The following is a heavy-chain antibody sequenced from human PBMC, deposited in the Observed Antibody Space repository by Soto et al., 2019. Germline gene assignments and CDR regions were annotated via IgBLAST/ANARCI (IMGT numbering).Heavy chain of an antibody. V-gene: IGHV3-48*01. Sequence: EVQLVESWGGLVQPGGSLRLSCAASGFTFSSYSMNWVRQAPGKGLEWVSYISSSSSTIYYADSVKGRFTISRDNAKNSLYLQMNSLRAEDTAVYYCASLTVTTGSDYWGQGTLVTVSS. CDR1: GFTFSSYS. D-gene: IGHD4-17*01. CDR3: ASLTVTTGSDY. CDR2: ISSSSSTI. J-gene: IGHJ4*02.